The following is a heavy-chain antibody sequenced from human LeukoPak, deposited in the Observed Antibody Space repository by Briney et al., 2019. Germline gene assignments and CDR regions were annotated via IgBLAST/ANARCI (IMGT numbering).Heavy chain of an antibody. CDR2: INPNSGGT. Sequence: GASVKVSCKASGYTFTGYYMHWVRQAPGQGLEWMGWINPNSGGTSSAQKFQGRVTMTGDTSITTVYMEVNWLTSDDTAIYYCARADRLHGGPYLIGPWGQGTLVTVSS. CDR1: GYTFTGYY. J-gene: IGHJ5*02. V-gene: IGHV1-2*02. CDR3: ARADRLHGGPYLIGP. D-gene: IGHD2-21*01.